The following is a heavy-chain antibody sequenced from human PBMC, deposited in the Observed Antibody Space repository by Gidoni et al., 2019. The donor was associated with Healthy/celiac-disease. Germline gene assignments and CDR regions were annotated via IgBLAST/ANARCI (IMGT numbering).Heavy chain of an antibody. V-gene: IGHV3-43D*03. CDR3: AKDIDYYDSSGYLDY. D-gene: IGHD3-22*01. J-gene: IGHJ4*02. CDR1: GFTFDDYA. Sequence: EVQLVESGGVVVQPGGSLRLSCAASGFTFDDYAMHWVRQAPGKGLEWVSLISWDGGSTYYADSVKGRFTISRDNSKNSLYLQMNSLTAEDTALYYCAKDIDYYDSSGYLDYWGQGTLVTVSS. CDR2: ISWDGGST.